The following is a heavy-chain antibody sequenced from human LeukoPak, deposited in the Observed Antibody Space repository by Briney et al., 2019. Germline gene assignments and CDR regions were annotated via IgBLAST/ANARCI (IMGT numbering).Heavy chain of an antibody. D-gene: IGHD3-22*01. CDR2: IYSGGNT. V-gene: IGHV3-66*01. Sequence: PGGSLRLSCAASGFTFSSNYMSWVRQAPGKGLEWVSVIYSGGNTYYADSVQGRFTMSRENPENTLYLQMNSLRAEDTAVYYCARAHDRGYYYGFDYWGQGTRVTVSS. CDR3: ARAHDRGYYYGFDY. J-gene: IGHJ4*02. CDR1: GFTFSSNY.